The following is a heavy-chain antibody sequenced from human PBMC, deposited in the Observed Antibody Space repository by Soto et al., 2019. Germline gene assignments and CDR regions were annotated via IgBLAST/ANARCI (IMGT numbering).Heavy chain of an antibody. CDR2: ISRDGSNT. CDR3: TKDPSTGYADH. V-gene: IGHV3-23*01. Sequence: XGSLTLSCSASDFIFLDYAMTWVRQAPGKGLEWVSTISRDGSNTHYADSVKGRFTISRDNSKKTLYLEMSSLRGEDTAFYYCTKDPSTGYADHWGQGALVTVSS. CDR1: DFIFLDYA. J-gene: IGHJ4*02. D-gene: IGHD3-9*01.